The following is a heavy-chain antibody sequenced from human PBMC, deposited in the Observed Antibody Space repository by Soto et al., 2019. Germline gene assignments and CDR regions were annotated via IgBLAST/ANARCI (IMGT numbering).Heavy chain of an antibody. V-gene: IGHV4-34*01. Sequence: SETLSLTCAVYGGSFSGYYWSWIRQPPGKGLEWIGEINHSGSTNYNPSLKSRVTISVDTSKNQFSLKLSSVTAADTAVYYCARGSHVLRFLEWLGCKQFDYWGQGTLVTVSS. CDR3: ARGSHVLRFLEWLGCKQFDY. D-gene: IGHD3-3*01. CDR1: GGSFSGYY. J-gene: IGHJ4*02. CDR2: INHSGST.